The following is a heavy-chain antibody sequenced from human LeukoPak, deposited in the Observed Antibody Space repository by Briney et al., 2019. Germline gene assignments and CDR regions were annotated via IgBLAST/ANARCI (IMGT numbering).Heavy chain of an antibody. V-gene: IGHV4-31*03. J-gene: IGHJ3*02. D-gene: IGHD3-10*01. CDR1: GGSISSGGYY. CDR2: IYYSGST. CDR3: ARRWFGELLAFDI. Sequence: SQTLSLTCTVSGGSISSGGYYWSWIRQHPGKGLEWIGYIYYSGSTYYNPSLKSRVTISVDTSKNQFSLKLSSVTAADTAVYYCARRWFGELLAFDIWGQGQWSPSLQ.